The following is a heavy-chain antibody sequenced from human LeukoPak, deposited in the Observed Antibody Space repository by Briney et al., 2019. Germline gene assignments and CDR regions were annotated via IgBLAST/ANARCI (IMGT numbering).Heavy chain of an antibody. CDR3: ARAGDYGDYDWFDP. D-gene: IGHD4-17*01. V-gene: IGHV1-3*01. CDR1: GYTSTSYA. Sequence: PGASVKVSCKASGYTSTSYAMHWVRQAPGQRLEWMGWINAGNGNTKYSQKFQGRVTITRDTSASTAYMELSSLRSEDTAVYYCARAGDYGDYDWFDPWGQGTLVTVSS. J-gene: IGHJ5*02. CDR2: INAGNGNT.